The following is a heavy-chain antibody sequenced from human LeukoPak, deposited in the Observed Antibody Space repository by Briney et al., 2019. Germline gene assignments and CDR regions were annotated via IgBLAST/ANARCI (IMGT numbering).Heavy chain of an antibody. V-gene: IGHV4-59*08. Sequence: SETLSLTCTVSGGSISSNYWSWIRQPPGKGLEWIGYIYYSGSTNYNPSLKSRVTISVDTSKNQFSLKLSSVTAADTAVYYCARQGYYGSGSYTRFDYWGQGTLVTVSS. CDR3: ARQGYYGSGSYTRFDY. CDR1: GGSISSNY. J-gene: IGHJ4*02. CDR2: IYYSGST. D-gene: IGHD3-10*01.